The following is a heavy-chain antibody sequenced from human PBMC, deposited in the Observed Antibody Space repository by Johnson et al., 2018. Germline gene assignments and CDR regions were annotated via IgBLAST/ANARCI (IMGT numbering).Heavy chain of an antibody. CDR3: ARSRGWSDNFDV. D-gene: IGHD5-24*01. V-gene: IGHV3-7*01. Sequence: EVQLLESGGKLVQPGGSLRLSCAASGFTVSTYWMTWVRQAPGKGLEWVANIKEDGSGEFDVESVTGRFTIARDNAKSSLYLQMKSLRTDDTAVYYCARSRGWSDNFDVWGQGTMVTVSA. CDR2: IKEDGSGE. J-gene: IGHJ3*01. CDR1: GFTVSTYW.